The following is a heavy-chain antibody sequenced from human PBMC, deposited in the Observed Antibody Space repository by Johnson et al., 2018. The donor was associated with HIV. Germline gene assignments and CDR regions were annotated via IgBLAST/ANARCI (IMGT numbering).Heavy chain of an antibody. CDR1: GFTFSSYG. CDR3: AKEHIGSFHDAFDI. Sequence: QVQLVESGGGVVQPGRSLRLSCAASGFTFSSYGMHWVRQAPGKGLEWVAVISYDGSNKYYADSVTGRFTISRDNSKNTLYLQMNSLRAEDTAVYYCAKEHIGSFHDAFDIWGQGTMVTVSS. CDR2: ISYDGSNK. J-gene: IGHJ3*02. D-gene: IGHD1-26*01. V-gene: IGHV3-30*18.